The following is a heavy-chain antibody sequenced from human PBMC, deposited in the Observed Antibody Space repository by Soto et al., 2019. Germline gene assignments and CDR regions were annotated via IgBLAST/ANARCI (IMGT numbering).Heavy chain of an antibody. D-gene: IGHD6-25*01. J-gene: IGHJ6*02. Sequence: QVQLVESGGGVVQPGRSLRLSCAASGFTFSSYGMHWVRQAPGKGLEWVAVISYDGSNKYYADSVKGRFTISRDNSKNTLYLQMNSRRAEDTAVYYCAKDRRPNYYYGMDFWGQGTTVTVSS. CDR2: ISYDGSNK. V-gene: IGHV3-30*18. CDR3: AKDRRPNYYYGMDF. CDR1: GFTFSSYG.